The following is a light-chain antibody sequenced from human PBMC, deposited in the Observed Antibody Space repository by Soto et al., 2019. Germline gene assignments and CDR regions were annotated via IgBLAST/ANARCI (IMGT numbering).Light chain of an antibody. CDR1: QSVSSSS. J-gene: IGKJ2*02. V-gene: IGKV3-20*01. Sequence: EIVLTQSPGTLSLSPGERATLSCRASQSVSSSSLAWYQQKPGQAPRLLIYGVSSRATGIPDRFSGSGSGTDFTLTINRLEPEDFAVYYCQQYDDSTGGTFGQGTKLEIK. CDR3: QQYDDSTGGT. CDR2: GVS.